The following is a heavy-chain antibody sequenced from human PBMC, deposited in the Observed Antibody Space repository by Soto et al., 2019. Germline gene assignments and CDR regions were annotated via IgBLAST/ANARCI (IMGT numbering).Heavy chain of an antibody. CDR2: TYCSGST. J-gene: IGHJ4*02. V-gene: IGHV4-59*01. CDR1: GGSMIAYY. CDR3: ARVRGTAGKRYFDY. Sequence: SETLSLTCTVSGGSMIAYYWNWMRQPPGKGLQWIGYTYCSGSTTYNPSLKSRVTISVDSSKNQFSLKLDSVTPADTAVYYCARVRGTAGKRYFDYWGPGTLVTVSS. D-gene: IGHD6-13*01.